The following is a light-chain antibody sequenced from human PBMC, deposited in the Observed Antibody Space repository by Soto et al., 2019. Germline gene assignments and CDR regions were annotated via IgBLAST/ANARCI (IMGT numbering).Light chain of an antibody. V-gene: IGKV3-15*01. J-gene: IGKJ4*01. CDR3: QQYSNWPLT. CDR1: QSVRSSF. CDR2: GAS. Sequence: EIVMTQSPATLAVSPVERATLSFMTSQSVRSSFLAWYQQKPGQAPSLLIYGASTRATGIPARFSGSGSGTEFTLTINSLQSEDFAVYYCQQYSNWPLTFGGGTKVDIK.